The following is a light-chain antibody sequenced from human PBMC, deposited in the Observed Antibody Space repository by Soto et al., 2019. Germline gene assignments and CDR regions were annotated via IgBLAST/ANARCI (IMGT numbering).Light chain of an antibody. CDR3: HQHHSYSFT. CDR2: DAS. CDR1: QSISSW. Sequence: DIVIIQSPGTLSVSVGERATITCRASQSISSWLAWYQQKPGKAPKLLIYDASSVESGVTSGLFGSGCGREYTITISSLQHPDYAAYYCHQHHSYSFTFGPGTKVDIK. J-gene: IGKJ3*01. V-gene: IGKV1-5*01.